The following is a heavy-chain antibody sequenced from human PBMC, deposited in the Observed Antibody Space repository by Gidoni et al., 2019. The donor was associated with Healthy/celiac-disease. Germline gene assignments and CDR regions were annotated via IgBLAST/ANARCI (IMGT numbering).Heavy chain of an antibody. V-gene: IGHV3-66*01. D-gene: IGHD6-19*01. CDR2: IYSGGRT. CDR1: GFTVSSNY. CDR3: ARSIAVAGYYYYGMDV. J-gene: IGHJ6*02. Sequence: EVQLVASGGGLGHPGGSLRLACASPGFTVSSNYMIWVRQAPGKGLEWVSVIYSGGRTYYADSVKGRFTISRDNSKNTLYLQMNSLRAEDTAVYYCARSIAVAGYYYYGMDVWGQGTTVTVSS.